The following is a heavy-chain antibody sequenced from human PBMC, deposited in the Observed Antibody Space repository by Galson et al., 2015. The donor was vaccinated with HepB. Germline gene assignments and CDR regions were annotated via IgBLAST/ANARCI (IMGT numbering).Heavy chain of an antibody. CDR1: GYTFTNYY. J-gene: IGHJ4*02. V-gene: IGHV1-46*01. CDR3: ARDQEMGTITEVDY. D-gene: IGHD5-24*01. CDR2: INPSGGST. Sequence: SVKVSCKASGYTFTNYYMHWVRQAPGQGLEWMGMINPSGGSTSYAPKFKGRVTMTRDTSTSTVYMELSSLRSEDTAVYYCARDQEMGTITEVDYWGQGTLVTVSS.